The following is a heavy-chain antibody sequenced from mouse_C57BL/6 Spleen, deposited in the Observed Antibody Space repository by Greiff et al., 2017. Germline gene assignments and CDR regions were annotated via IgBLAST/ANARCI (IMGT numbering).Heavy chain of an antibody. V-gene: IGHV3-6*01. J-gene: IGHJ1*03. CDR3: ARDDSNYLYFDV. Sequence: EVQLQQSGPGLVKPSQSLSLTCSVTGYSITSGYYWNWIRQFPGNKLEWRGYISYDGSNNYNPSLKNRISITRDTSKNQVFLKVNSVTTEDTATYYCARDDSNYLYFDVWGTGTTVTVSS. D-gene: IGHD2-5*01. CDR1: GYSITSGYY. CDR2: ISYDGSN.